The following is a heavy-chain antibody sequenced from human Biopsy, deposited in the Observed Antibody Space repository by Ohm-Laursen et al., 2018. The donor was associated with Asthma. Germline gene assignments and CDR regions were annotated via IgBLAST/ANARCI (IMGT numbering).Heavy chain of an antibody. J-gene: IGHJ6*02. CDR3: ARGPNYHGSGRAPIGMDV. V-gene: IGHV4-34*01. D-gene: IGHD3-10*01. CDR2: INHSGST. Sequence: PSQTLSLTCVVYGGSFSGYYWSWIRQPPGKGLEWIGEINHSGSTNYNPSLKSRVTISVDTSKNQFSLKLSSVTAADTAVYYCARGPNYHGSGRAPIGMDVWGQGTTVTVSS. CDR1: GGSFSGYY.